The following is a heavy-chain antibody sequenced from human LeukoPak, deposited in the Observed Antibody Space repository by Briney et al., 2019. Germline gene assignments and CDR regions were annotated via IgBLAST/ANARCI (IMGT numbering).Heavy chain of an antibody. Sequence: KPSETLSLTCTVSGFSISGYYWSWLRQPPGKGLEWIGHIYSSGSTNYNPSLKSRVTISVDTSKNQFSLKLNSVTAADTAVYYCARSYSSSSSFDYWGQGTLVTVSS. CDR1: GFSISGYY. J-gene: IGHJ4*02. V-gene: IGHV4-4*09. D-gene: IGHD6-6*01. CDR2: IYSSGST. CDR3: ARSYSSSSSFDY.